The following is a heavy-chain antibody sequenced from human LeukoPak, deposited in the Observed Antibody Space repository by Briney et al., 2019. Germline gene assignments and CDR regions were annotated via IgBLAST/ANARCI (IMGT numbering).Heavy chain of an antibody. CDR2: ISSTSTYI. Sequence: GGSLRLSCAASGFTFTGYSMNWVRQAPGEGLEWVSSISSTSTYIFYADSVKGRFTISRDNAKNSLYLQMNSLRVEDTAVYYCARFETTSRTWPPDSWGQGTLVTVSP. J-gene: IGHJ4*02. CDR1: GFTFTGYS. V-gene: IGHV3-21*01. D-gene: IGHD1-1*01. CDR3: ARFETTSRTWPPDS.